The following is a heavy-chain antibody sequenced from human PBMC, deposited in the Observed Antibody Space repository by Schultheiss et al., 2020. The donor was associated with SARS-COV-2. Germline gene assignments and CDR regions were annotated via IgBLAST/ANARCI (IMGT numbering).Heavy chain of an antibody. V-gene: IGHV3-15*01. Sequence: GESLKISCAASGFTFSSYSMNWVRQAPGKGLEWVGRIKSKTDGGTTDYAAPVKGRFTISRDDSKNTLYLQMNSLRAEDTAVYYCARDATRVAPPGGMDVWGQGTTVTVSS. CDR2: IKSKTDGGTT. J-gene: IGHJ6*02. CDR3: ARDATRVAPPGGMDV. D-gene: IGHD2-15*01. CDR1: GFTFSSYS.